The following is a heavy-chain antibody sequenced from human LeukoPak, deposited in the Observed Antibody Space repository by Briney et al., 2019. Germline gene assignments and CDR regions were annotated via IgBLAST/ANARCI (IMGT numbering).Heavy chain of an antibody. Sequence: PGGSLRLSCAASGFTFSSYAMSWVRQAPGKGLERVSAISGSGGSTYYADSVKGRFTISRDNSKNTLYLQMNSLRAEDTAVYYCAKCRVTGYSSSWYYFDYWGQGTLVTVSS. CDR1: GFTFSSYA. V-gene: IGHV3-23*01. CDR2: ISGSGGST. D-gene: IGHD6-13*01. CDR3: AKCRVTGYSSSWYYFDY. J-gene: IGHJ4*02.